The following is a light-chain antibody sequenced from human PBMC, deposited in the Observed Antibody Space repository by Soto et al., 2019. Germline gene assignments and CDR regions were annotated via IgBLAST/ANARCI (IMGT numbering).Light chain of an antibody. CDR2: KAS. CDR3: HSRA. CDR1: QSVNSW. Sequence: DIQMTQSPSTLSASVGDRVTITCRASQSVNSWLAWYQQKPGKAPKLLIFKASSLESGVPSRFSGSGSGTEFTLTISRLQPDDFATYFCHSRAFGQGTRLENK. J-gene: IGKJ5*01. V-gene: IGKV1-5*03.